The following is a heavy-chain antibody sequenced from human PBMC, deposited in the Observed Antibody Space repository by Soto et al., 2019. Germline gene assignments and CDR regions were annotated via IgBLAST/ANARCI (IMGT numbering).Heavy chain of an antibody. CDR3: ARGGTVRGVITWFDS. CDR2: INAGNGNT. Sequence: QVQLVQSGAEVKKPGASVKVSCKASGYTFTSYAMHWVRQAPGQRLEWMGWINAGNGNTKYSQKFQGRVTITRDTSASTAYMELSSLRSEDTAVYYCARGGTVRGVITWFDSWGQGTLVTVSS. V-gene: IGHV1-3*01. D-gene: IGHD3-10*01. CDR1: GYTFTSYA. J-gene: IGHJ5*01.